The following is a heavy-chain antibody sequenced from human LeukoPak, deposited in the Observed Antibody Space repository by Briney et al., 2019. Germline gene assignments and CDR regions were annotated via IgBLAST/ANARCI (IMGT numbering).Heavy chain of an antibody. J-gene: IGHJ4*02. D-gene: IGHD3-10*01. V-gene: IGHV1-69*04. Sequence: SVKVSCKASGGTFSSYAISWVRQAPGQGLEWMGRIIPILGIPDYAQKFQVRVTITADTSTTTAYMELSSLRSEDTAVYYCASKVRGVIYYWGQGTLVTVSS. CDR1: GGTFSSYA. CDR2: IIPILGIP. CDR3: ASKVRGVIYY.